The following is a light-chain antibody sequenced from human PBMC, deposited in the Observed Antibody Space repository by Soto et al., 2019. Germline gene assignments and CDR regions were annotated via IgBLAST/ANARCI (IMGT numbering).Light chain of an antibody. CDR2: EVS. Sequence: QSVLTQPASVSGSPGQSITMSCTGTSSDVGGYNYVSWYQHHPGKAPKLMISEVSNRPSGISDRFSGSKSGNTASLTISGLQAEDEANYYCSSYTGSSSYVVFGGGTKLTVL. CDR1: SSDVGGYNY. J-gene: IGLJ2*01. CDR3: SSYTGSSSYVV. V-gene: IGLV2-14*01.